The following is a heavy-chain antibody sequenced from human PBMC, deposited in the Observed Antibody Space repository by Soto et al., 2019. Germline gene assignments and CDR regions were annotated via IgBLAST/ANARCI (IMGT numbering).Heavy chain of an antibody. CDR2: MNPNSGNT. D-gene: IGHD1-26*01. Sequence: ASVKVSCKASGYTFTSYDINWVRQATGQGLEWMGWMNPNSGNTGYAQKFQGRVTMTRNTSISTAYMELSSLRSEDTAVYYCARVNSGSYYFDYYYGMDVWGQGTTVTVSS. V-gene: IGHV1-8*01. CDR1: GYTFTSYD. J-gene: IGHJ6*02. CDR3: ARVNSGSYYFDYYYGMDV.